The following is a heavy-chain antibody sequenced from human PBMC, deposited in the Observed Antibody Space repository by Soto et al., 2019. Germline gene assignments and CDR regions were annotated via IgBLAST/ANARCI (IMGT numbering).Heavy chain of an antibody. J-gene: IGHJ4*02. CDR1: GFTVSRNY. CDR3: ARDDSSSLYYFDY. V-gene: IGHV3-66*01. D-gene: IGHD6-13*01. Sequence: EVQLVESGGGLVQPGGSLRLSCAASGFTVSRNYMSWVRQAPWKGLEWVSVIYSGGSTYYADSVKGRFTISRDNSKNTLYLQMNSRRAEDTAVYYCARDDSSSLYYFDYWGQGTLVTVSS. CDR2: IYSGGST.